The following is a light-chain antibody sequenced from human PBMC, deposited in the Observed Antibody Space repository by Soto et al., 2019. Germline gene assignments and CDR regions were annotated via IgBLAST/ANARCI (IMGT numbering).Light chain of an antibody. Sequence: EIVLTQSPGTLSLSPGERATLSCRASQSVSSSYLAWYQQKPGQVPRVLISAASTRATGIQARFSGSGAGTEFTLTISSLQSEDFAVYYCQQFNKWPPTFGQGTKVDIK. J-gene: IGKJ1*01. CDR2: AAS. V-gene: IGKV3-15*01. CDR3: QQFNKWPPT. CDR1: QSVSSSY.